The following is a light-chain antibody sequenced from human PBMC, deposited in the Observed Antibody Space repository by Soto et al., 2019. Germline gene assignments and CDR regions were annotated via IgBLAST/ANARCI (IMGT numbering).Light chain of an antibody. CDR2: WAS. V-gene: IGKV4-1*01. CDR3: QQYYGTPLT. J-gene: IGKJ4*01. CDR1: QSVLYSSNNKSY. Sequence: DIVMTQSPDSLAASLGERATINCKSSQSVLYSSNNKSYLAWYQQKPGQPPKLLIYWASTRESGVPDRFSGSGSGTDFTLTISSLQAEDVAVYYCQQYYGTPLTFGGGTKVEIK.